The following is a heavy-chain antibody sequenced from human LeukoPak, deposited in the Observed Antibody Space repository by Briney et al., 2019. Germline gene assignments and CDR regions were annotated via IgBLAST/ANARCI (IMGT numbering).Heavy chain of an antibody. D-gene: IGHD3-10*01. J-gene: IGHJ4*02. Sequence: GASVKVSCKASGYTFTGYYMHWVRQAPGQGLEWMGWINPNSGGTNYAQKFEGRVTMTRDTSISTAYMEPSRLKSDDTAVYYCAKGEPILWFGELFNYWGQGTLVTVSS. V-gene: IGHV1-2*02. CDR3: AKGEPILWFGELFNY. CDR1: GYTFTGYY. CDR2: INPNSGGT.